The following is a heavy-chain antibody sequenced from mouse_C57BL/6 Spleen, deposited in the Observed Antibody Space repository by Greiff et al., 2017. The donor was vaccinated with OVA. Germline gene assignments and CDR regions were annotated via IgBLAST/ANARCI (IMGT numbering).Heavy chain of an antibody. CDR2: IDPSDSYT. V-gene: IGHV1-50*01. Sequence: VQLQQPGAELVKPGASVKLSCKASGYTFTSYWMQWVKQRPGQGLEWIGEIDPSDSYTNYNQKFKGKATLTVDTSSSTAYMQLSSLTSEDSAVYYCARKGSYYTYWYFDVWGTGTTVTVSS. D-gene: IGHD2-12*01. CDR1: GYTFTSYW. J-gene: IGHJ1*03. CDR3: ARKGSYYTYWYFDV.